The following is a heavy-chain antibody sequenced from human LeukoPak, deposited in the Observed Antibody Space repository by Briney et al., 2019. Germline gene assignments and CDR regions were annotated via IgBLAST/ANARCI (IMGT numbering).Heavy chain of an antibody. CDR3: ARGQKSALTYGSGTYAYYFDY. J-gene: IGHJ4*02. V-gene: IGHV1-8*01. D-gene: IGHD3-10*01. CDR1: GYTSTSYD. CDR2: MNPNSGNT. Sequence: ASVKVSCKASGYTSTSYDINWVRQASGQGLEWMGWMNPNSGNTGYAQKFQGRVTMTRNTSISTAYMELSSLRSEDTAVYYCARGQKSALTYGSGTYAYYFDYWGQGTLVTVSS.